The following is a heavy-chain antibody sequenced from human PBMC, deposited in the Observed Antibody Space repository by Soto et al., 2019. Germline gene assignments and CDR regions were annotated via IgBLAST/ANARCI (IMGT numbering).Heavy chain of an antibody. V-gene: IGHV4-31*03. D-gene: IGHD3-22*01. Sequence: KTSETLSLTCTVSGGSISSGGYYWSWIRQHPGKGLEWIGYIYYSGSTYYNPSLKSRVTISVDTSKNQFSLKLSSVTAADTAVYYCARDHSQYYDSSGYGGFDYGMDVWGQGTTVTVSS. CDR1: GGSISSGGYY. CDR3: ARDHSQYYDSSGYGGFDYGMDV. J-gene: IGHJ6*02. CDR2: IYYSGST.